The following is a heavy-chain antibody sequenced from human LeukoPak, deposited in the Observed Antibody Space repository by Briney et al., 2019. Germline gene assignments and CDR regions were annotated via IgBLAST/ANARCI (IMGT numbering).Heavy chain of an antibody. Sequence: GGSLRLSCVASGFTFSDAWMSWVRQAPGKGLEWVAVISYDGSNKYYADSVKGRFTISRDNSKNTLYLQMNSLRAEDTAVYYCARDQSTGWLPLGYFDYWGQGTLVTVSS. CDR3: ARDQSTGWLPLGYFDY. CDR2: ISYDGSNK. V-gene: IGHV3-30*03. J-gene: IGHJ4*02. CDR1: GFTFSDAW. D-gene: IGHD5-24*01.